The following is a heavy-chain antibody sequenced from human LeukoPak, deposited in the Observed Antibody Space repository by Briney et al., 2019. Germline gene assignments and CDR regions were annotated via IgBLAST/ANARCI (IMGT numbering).Heavy chain of an antibody. V-gene: IGHV3-7*01. D-gene: IGHD5-12*01. CDR1: GFTFSNYW. CDR2: INQDGSEE. J-gene: IGHJ4*02. CDR3: VRDGGVSGYDLLDY. Sequence: GGSLRLSCAASGFTFSNYWMTLVRQAPGKGLEWVAHINQDGSEEHYMDSVKARYTIPRDNAKNSLSLQMNSLRAEDTAVYYCVRDGGVSGYDLLDYWGQGTLVTVSS.